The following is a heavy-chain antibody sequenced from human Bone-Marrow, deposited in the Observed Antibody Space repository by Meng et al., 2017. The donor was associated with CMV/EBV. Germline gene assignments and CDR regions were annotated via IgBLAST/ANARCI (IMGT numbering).Heavy chain of an antibody. CDR3: ARDVVGGIAAAGNWFDP. CDR1: GFTFSSYA. D-gene: IGHD6-13*01. V-gene: IGHV3-30-3*01. Sequence: GGSLRLSCAASGFTFSSYAMHWVRQAPGKGLEWVAVISYDGSNKYYADSVKGRFTISRDNSKNTLYLQMNSLRAEDTAVYYCARDVVGGIAAAGNWFDPWGQGTLVTVS. J-gene: IGHJ5*02. CDR2: ISYDGSNK.